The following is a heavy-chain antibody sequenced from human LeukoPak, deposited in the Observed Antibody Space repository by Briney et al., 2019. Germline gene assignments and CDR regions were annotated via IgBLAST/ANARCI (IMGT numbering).Heavy chain of an antibody. D-gene: IGHD4-17*01. Sequence: ASVKVSCEAFGYTFTSYGFSWVRQAPGQGLEWVGWISAYNGKTNYAQRLQGRVTLTTDTSTSTAYMELRSLGSDDTAMYYCAREGTVTTFDYWGQGTLVTVSS. CDR2: ISAYNGKT. CDR3: AREGTVTTFDY. V-gene: IGHV1-18*01. J-gene: IGHJ4*02. CDR1: GYTFTSYG.